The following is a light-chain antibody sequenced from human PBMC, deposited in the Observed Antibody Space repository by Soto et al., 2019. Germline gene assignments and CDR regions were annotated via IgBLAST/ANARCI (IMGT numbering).Light chain of an antibody. CDR1: SSDVGGYNY. CDR2: DVT. J-gene: IGLJ2*01. Sequence: QSVLTQPASVSGSPGKSITISCTGTSSDVGGYNYVSWYQQHPGKAPKLLIYDVTNRPSGVSNRFSGSKSGNTASLTISGLQAEDEADYYCSSYTSSSTQVLFGGGTKVTVL. CDR3: SSYTSSSTQVL. V-gene: IGLV2-14*01.